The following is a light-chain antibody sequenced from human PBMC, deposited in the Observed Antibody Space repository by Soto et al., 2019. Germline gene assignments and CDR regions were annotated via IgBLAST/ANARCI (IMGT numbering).Light chain of an antibody. J-gene: IGLJ2*01. V-gene: IGLV1-40*01. CDR3: QSHLTVLSGFVV. CDR2: GNS. Sequence: QSVLTQPPSVSGAPGQRVTISCTGSNSNIGAGYDVHWYQQLPGTAPKLLIYGNSNRPSGVPDRFSGSKSGTSASLAITGLQAEDEADYYCQSHLTVLSGFVVFGGGTKLTVL. CDR1: NSNIGAGYD.